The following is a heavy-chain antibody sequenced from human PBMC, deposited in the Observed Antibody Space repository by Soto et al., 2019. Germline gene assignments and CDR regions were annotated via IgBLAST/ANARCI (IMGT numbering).Heavy chain of an antibody. CDR3: ARSTYGEGYPHFFAD. CDR2: IHNSGNT. Sequence: QVQLQESGPGLVMPSQTLSLTCTVSGGSIHDIDSYWTWIRQSPGRGPEWIGYIHNSGNTFYSPSLKRRIAISIDTSKSQFSLKLSAVTAADTAFYYCARSTYGEGYPHFFADWGQGTLGTVSS. J-gene: IGHJ4*02. CDR1: GGSIHDIDSY. D-gene: IGHD3-16*02. V-gene: IGHV4-30-4*01.